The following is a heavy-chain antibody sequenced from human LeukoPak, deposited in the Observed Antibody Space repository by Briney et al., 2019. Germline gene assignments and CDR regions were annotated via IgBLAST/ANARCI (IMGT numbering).Heavy chain of an antibody. CDR2: TYSDGSTT. D-gene: IGHD2-2*01. J-gene: IGHJ3*02. Sequence: PGGSLRLSCAASGFTLSSYSMHWVRQGPGAGLVWVSQTYSDGSTTRYADSVKARFTISRDNAKNTVYLQMNSLTVEDTAVYYCARMGGSSTCSSTSCYPDAFDMWGQGTMVTVSS. V-gene: IGHV3-74*01. CDR1: GFTLSSYS. CDR3: ARMGGSSTCSSTSCYPDAFDM.